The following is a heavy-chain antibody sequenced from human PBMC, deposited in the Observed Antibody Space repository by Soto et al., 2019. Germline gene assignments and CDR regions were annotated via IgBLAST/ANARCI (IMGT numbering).Heavy chain of an antibody. D-gene: IGHD5-18*01. Sequence: PGGSLRLSCAASGFTFSSYAMHWVRQAPGKGLEWVAVISYDGSNKYYADSAKGRFTISRDNSKNTLYLQMNSLRAEDTAVYYCARTIQLWLPDYWGQGTLVTVSS. CDR2: ISYDGSNK. V-gene: IGHV3-30-3*01. CDR3: ARTIQLWLPDY. CDR1: GFTFSSYA. J-gene: IGHJ4*02.